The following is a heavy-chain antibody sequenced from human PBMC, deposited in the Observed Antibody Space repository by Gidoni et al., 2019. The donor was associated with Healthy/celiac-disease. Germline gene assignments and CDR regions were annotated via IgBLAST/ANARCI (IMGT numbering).Heavy chain of an antibody. Sequence: QVQLQESGPGLVQPSETLSLTCTVSGGSISSYYWSWIRQPPGKGLEWIGYIYYSGSTNYNPSLKSRVTISVDTSKNQFSLKLSSVTAADTAVYYCARTTAAAGSDYWGQGTLVTVSS. V-gene: IGHV4-59*08. D-gene: IGHD6-13*01. CDR1: GGSISSYY. CDR2: IYYSGST. CDR3: ARTTAAAGSDY. J-gene: IGHJ4*02.